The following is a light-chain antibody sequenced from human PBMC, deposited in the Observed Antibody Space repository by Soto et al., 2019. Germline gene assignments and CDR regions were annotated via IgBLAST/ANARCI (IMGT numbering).Light chain of an antibody. V-gene: IGKV1-5*01. CDR3: QQYET. J-gene: IGKJ1*01. CDR2: DAS. Sequence: DIQMTQSPSTLSASVGDRVTITCRASQSISSWLAWYQQKPGKAPKLLIYDASSLESGVPSRFSGSGSGTEFTLTISSLQPDDFATYYRQQYETFGQGTKVEIK. CDR1: QSISSW.